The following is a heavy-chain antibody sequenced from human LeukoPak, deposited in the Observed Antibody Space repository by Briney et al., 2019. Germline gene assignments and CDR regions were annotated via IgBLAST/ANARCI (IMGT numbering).Heavy chain of an antibody. D-gene: IGHD6-13*01. Sequence: SETLSLTCTVSGYSISTGYYWGWIRQSPEKRLEWIGSIFHSGTTYYNPSLKSRVTLSVDTSKNQFSLRLSSVTAADTAVYFCAKSIASAGTNSCYYMDVWGKGTTVTVSS. V-gene: IGHV4-38-2*02. CDR2: IFHSGTT. CDR1: GYSISTGYY. CDR3: AKSIASAGTNSCYYMDV. J-gene: IGHJ6*03.